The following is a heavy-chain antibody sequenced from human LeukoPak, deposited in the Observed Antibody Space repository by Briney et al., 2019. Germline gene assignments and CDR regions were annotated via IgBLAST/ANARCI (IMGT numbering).Heavy chain of an antibody. V-gene: IGHV3-30*02. D-gene: IGHD3-22*01. Sequence: GGSLRLSCAASGFTFSSYGMHWVRQAPGKGLEWVAFIRYDGSNKYYADSAKGRFTISRDNSKNTLYLQMNSLRAEDTAVYYCAKDLTYYYDSSVLDYWGQGTLVTVSS. CDR1: GFTFSSYG. J-gene: IGHJ4*02. CDR3: AKDLTYYYDSSVLDY. CDR2: IRYDGSNK.